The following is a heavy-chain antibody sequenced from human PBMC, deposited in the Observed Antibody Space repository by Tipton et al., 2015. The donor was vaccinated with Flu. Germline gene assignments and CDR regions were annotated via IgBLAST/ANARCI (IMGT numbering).Heavy chain of an antibody. CDR2: IYPGDCDT. CDR1: GYSFTNYW. J-gene: IGHJ2*01. V-gene: IGHV5-51*01. Sequence: VQLVQSGAEVKKPGESLRISCKSSGYSFTNYWIGWVRQMPGRGLDWMGIIYPGDCDTRYSPSFQGQVTISADKSINTAYLQWNSLKASDTAMYFCVRHPYCTDAVCPPGYWYFDLWGRGTPLSVSS. CDR3: VRHPYCTDAVCPPGYWYFDL. D-gene: IGHD2-21*02.